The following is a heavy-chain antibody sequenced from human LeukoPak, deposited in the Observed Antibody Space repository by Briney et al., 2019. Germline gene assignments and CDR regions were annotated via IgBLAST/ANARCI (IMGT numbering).Heavy chain of an antibody. V-gene: IGHV4-59*01. CDR1: GGSISSYY. J-gene: IGHJ4*02. CDR3: ARVGVVGATSDY. D-gene: IGHD1-26*01. Sequence: PSETLSLTCTVSGGSISSYYWSWIRQPPGKGLEWIGYIYYSGSTNYNPSLKSRVTISVDTSKNQFSLKLSSVTAADTAVYYCARVGVVGATSDYWGQGTLVTVSS. CDR2: IYYSGST.